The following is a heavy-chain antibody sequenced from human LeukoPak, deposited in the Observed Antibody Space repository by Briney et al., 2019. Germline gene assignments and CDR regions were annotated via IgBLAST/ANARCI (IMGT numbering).Heavy chain of an antibody. V-gene: IGHV3-23*01. J-gene: IGHJ4*02. CDR1: GFTFSSYA. D-gene: IGHD1-26*01. CDR3: AKDPFLVGATNFDY. CDR2: ISGSGGST. Sequence: GGSLRLSCTASGFTFSSYAMSWVRQAPGKGLEWVSAISGSGGSTYYADSVKGRFTISRDNSKNTLYLQMNSLRAEDTAVYYCAKDPFLVGATNFDYWAREPWSPSPQ.